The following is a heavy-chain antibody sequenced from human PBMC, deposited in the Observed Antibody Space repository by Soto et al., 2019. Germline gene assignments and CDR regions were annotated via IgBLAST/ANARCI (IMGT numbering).Heavy chain of an antibody. J-gene: IGHJ6*02. CDR2: INHSGST. CDR3: TRGSSVGARMGDYYYYGMYV. V-gene: IGHV4-34*01. CDR1: GGSFSGYY. Sequence: PSETLSLTCAVYGGSFSGYYWSWIRQPPGKGLEWIGEINHSGSTNYNPSLKSRVTISVDTSKNQFSLKLSSVTAADTAVYYCTRGSSVGARMGDYYYYGMYVWAQGSTVTVSS. D-gene: IGHD1-26*01.